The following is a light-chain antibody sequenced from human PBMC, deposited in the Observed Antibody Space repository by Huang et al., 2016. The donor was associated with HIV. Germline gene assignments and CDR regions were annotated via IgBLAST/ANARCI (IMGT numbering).Light chain of an antibody. CDR1: RSIIKS. CDR2: TAS. J-gene: IGKJ1*01. Sequence: DIQMTQSPSSLSASVGDRVTFTCRASRSIIKSSNWYQQKSGKAPKLLIYTASTLESGVPARFSVSGSGSHFTLNISSLQPEDVATYFCQQSFSVPRTFGRGTKVEI. V-gene: IGKV1-39*01. CDR3: QQSFSVPRT.